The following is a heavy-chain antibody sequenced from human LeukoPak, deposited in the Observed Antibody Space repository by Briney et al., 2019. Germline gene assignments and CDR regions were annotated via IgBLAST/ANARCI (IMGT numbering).Heavy chain of an antibody. CDR3: AKMRDFWSGYLGYFDL. CDR1: GFTFSSYA. Sequence: GRSLRLSCAASGFTFSSYAMSWVRQAPGKGLEWVSAISAGGSSTYSADSVKGRFTISRDNSKNTLYLRMNSLRAEDTAVYYCAKMRDFWSGYLGYFDLWGRGTLVTVSS. J-gene: IGHJ2*01. V-gene: IGHV3-23*01. CDR2: ISAGGSST. D-gene: IGHD3-3*01.